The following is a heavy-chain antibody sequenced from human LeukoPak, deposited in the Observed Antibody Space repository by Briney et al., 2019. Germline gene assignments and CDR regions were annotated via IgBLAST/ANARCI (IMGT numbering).Heavy chain of an antibody. V-gene: IGHV4-59*08. CDR2: IYYTGIT. Sequence: SETLSLTCTVSGGSINTYYWNWIRQPPGKGLEWIGYIYYTGITNSDPSLKSRITISVDTSKNQFSLKLSSVTAADTAVYYCARHLGFCSSTSCSTSRFDPWGQGTLVTVSS. CDR1: GGSINTYY. J-gene: IGHJ5*02. CDR3: ARHLGFCSSTSCSTSRFDP. D-gene: IGHD2-2*01.